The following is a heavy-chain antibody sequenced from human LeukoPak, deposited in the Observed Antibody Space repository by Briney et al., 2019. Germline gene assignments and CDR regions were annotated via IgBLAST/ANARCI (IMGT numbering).Heavy chain of an antibody. V-gene: IGHV1-8*01. D-gene: IGHD3-10*01. Sequence: ASVKVSCKASGYTFTSYDINWVRQATGQGLEWMGWMNPNSGNTGYAQKFQGRVTMTRNTSISTAYMELSSLRSEDTAVYYCASSYGSGDYFDYWGQGTLVTVSS. CDR3: ASSYGSGDYFDY. J-gene: IGHJ4*02. CDR1: GYTFTSYD. CDR2: MNPNSGNT.